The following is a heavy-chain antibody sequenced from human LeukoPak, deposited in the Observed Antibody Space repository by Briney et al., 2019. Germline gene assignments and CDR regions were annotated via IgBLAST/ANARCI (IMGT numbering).Heavy chain of an antibody. CDR2: IYSGGST. J-gene: IGHJ4*02. D-gene: IGHD3-3*01. CDR3: AKDGLYDFWSGYLDY. CDR1: GFTVSSNY. Sequence: PGGSLRLSCAASGFTVSSNYMSWVRQAPGKGLEWVSLIYSGGSTYYADSVKGRFTISRDNSKNTLYLQMNSLRAEDTAVYYCAKDGLYDFWSGYLDYWGQGTLVTVSS. V-gene: IGHV3-53*05.